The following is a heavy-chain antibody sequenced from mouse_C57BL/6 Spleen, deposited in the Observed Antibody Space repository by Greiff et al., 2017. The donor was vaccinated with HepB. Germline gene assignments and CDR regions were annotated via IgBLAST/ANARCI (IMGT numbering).Heavy chain of an antibody. V-gene: IGHV5-4*01. Sequence: EVQLVESGGGLVKPGGSLKLSCAASGFTFSSYAMSWVRQTPEKRLEWVATISDGGSYTYYPDNVKGRFTISRDNAKNNLYLQMSHLKSEDTAMYYCARGGGLTAYYFDYWGQGTTLTVSS. CDR1: GFTFSSYA. D-gene: IGHD4-1*01. CDR2: ISDGGSYT. J-gene: IGHJ2*01. CDR3: ARGGGLTAYYFDY.